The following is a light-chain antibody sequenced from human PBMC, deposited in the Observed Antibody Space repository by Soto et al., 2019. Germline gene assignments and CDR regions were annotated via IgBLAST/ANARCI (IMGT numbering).Light chain of an antibody. Sequence: DIQVTQSPSTLSASVGDRVTITCRISQTISNSLAWFQQKPGKAPKLLIYKASTLESGVPSRFNGSGSGTEFTLSISSLQPEDFATYSCQQSYSIPWTFGQGTKVDI. CDR3: QQSYSIPWT. J-gene: IGKJ1*01. V-gene: IGKV1-5*03. CDR2: KAS. CDR1: QTISNS.